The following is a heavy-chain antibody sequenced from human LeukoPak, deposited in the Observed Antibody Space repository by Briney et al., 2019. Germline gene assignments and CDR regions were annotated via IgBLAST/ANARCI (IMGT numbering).Heavy chain of an antibody. Sequence: PGGSLRLSCAASGFTFSSYAMTCVRQAPGKGLEWVSAISGSGGSTYYADSVKGRFTISRDNSKNTLYLQMNSLRAEDTALYYCVKALLTCRITSCYVPKGYWGQGTLVTVSS. CDR2: ISGSGGST. V-gene: IGHV3-23*01. CDR3: VKALLTCRITSCYVPKGY. J-gene: IGHJ4*02. CDR1: GFTFSSYA. D-gene: IGHD2-2*01.